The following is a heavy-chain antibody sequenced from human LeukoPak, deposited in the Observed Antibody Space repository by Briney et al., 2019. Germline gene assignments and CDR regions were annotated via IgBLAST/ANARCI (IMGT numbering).Heavy chain of an antibody. V-gene: IGHV1-18*01. Sequence: APVTVSCKASGYTFTTYGISWVRQAPGQGLEWMGWISGYNGNTNYAQQLQDRVTMTTDTSTSTAYMELRSLRSDDSAVFYCARDTGSSFDYWGQGTLVTVSS. CDR2: ISGYNGNT. D-gene: IGHD1-26*01. CDR1: GYTFTTYG. CDR3: ARDTGSSFDY. J-gene: IGHJ4*02.